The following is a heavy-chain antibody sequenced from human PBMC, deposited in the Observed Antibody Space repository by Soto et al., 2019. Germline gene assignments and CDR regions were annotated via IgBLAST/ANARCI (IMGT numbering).Heavy chain of an antibody. CDR1: VFTFISYA. V-gene: IGHV3-23*01. CDR3: AKVGRGSSWFFDY. J-gene: IGHJ4*02. CDR2: ISGSGGST. Sequence: GWSLRLSCASSVFTFISYAMSWVRQAPGKGLEWVSAISGSGGSTYYADSVKGRFTISRDNSKNTLYLQMNSLRAEDTAVYYCAKVGRGSSWFFDYWGQGTLVTVSS. D-gene: IGHD6-13*01.